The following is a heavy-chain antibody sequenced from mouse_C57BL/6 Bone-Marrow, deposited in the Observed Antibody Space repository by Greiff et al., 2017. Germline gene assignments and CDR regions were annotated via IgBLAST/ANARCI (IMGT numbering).Heavy chain of an antibody. CDR3: AKELIYYYGSSYFYWYFDV. CDR2: ILPGSGST. Sequence: QVQLQQSGAELMKPGASVKLSCKATGYTFTGYWIEWVKQRPGHGLEWIGEILPGSGSTNYNEKFKGKGTFTADTSSNTAYMQLSSLTTEDSAIYYCAKELIYYYGSSYFYWYFDVWGTGTTVTVSS. CDR1: GYTFTGYW. V-gene: IGHV1-9*01. J-gene: IGHJ1*03. D-gene: IGHD1-1*01.